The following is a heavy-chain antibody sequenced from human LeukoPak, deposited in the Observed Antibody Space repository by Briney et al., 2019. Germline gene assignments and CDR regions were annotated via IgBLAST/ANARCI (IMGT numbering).Heavy chain of an antibody. CDR3: ARGPIAVAGRIDY. Sequence: VASVKVSCKASGGTFSSYAISWMRQAPGQGLEWMGRIIPILGIANYAQKFQGRVTITADKSTSTAYMELSSLRSEDTAVYYCARGPIAVAGRIDYWGQGTLVTVSS. CDR2: IIPILGIA. J-gene: IGHJ4*02. V-gene: IGHV1-69*04. CDR1: GGTFSSYA. D-gene: IGHD6-19*01.